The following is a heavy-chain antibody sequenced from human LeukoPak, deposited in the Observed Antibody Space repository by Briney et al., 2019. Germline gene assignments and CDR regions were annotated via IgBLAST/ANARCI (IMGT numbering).Heavy chain of an antibody. V-gene: IGHV4-34*01. CDR2: INHSGST. J-gene: IGHJ3*02. Sequence: SETLSLTCAVYGGSFSGYYWGWIRQPPGKGLEWIGEINHSGSTNYNPSLKSRVTISVDTSKSQFSLKLSSVTAADTAVYYCARLGVITMNAFDTWGQGTMVTVSS. CDR3: ARLGVITMNAFDT. CDR1: GGSFSGYY. D-gene: IGHD3-22*01.